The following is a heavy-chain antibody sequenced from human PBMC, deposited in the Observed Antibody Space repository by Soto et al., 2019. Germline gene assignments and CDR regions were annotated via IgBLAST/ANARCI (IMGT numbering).Heavy chain of an antibody. V-gene: IGHV1-2*02. CDR1: GGTFSSYA. J-gene: IGHJ4*02. CDR3: ARDSLNYYDSSGYSRPFDY. Sequence: QVQLVQSGAEVKKPGSSVKVSCKASGGTFSSYAISWVRQAPGQGLEWMGWINPNSGGTNYAQKFQGRVTMTRDTSISTAYMELSRLRSDDTAVYYCARDSLNYYDSSGYSRPFDYWGQGTLVTVSS. CDR2: INPNSGGT. D-gene: IGHD3-22*01.